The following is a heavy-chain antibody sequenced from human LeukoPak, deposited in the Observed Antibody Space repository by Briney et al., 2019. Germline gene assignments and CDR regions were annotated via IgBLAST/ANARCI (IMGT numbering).Heavy chain of an antibody. V-gene: IGHV4-59*12. CDR3: ARGRSWPSPVRYSSGWFKGYFDY. J-gene: IGHJ4*02. Sequence: GSLRLSCAASGFTFSNAWMSWIRQHPGKGLEWIGYIYYSGSTYYNPSLKSRVTISVDTSKNQFSLKLSSVTAADTAVYYCARGRSWPSPVRYSSGWFKGYFDYWGQGTLVTVSS. CDR2: IYYSGST. CDR1: GFTFSNAW. D-gene: IGHD6-19*01.